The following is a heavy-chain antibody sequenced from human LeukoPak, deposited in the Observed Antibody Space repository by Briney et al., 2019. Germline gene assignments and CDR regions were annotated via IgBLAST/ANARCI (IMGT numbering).Heavy chain of an antibody. D-gene: IGHD3-16*01. CDR1: GFTFSSYG. J-gene: IGHJ4*02. V-gene: IGHV3-23*01. Sequence: PGGSLRLSCAASGFTFSSYGMSWVRQAPGEGLEWVSWISGSGGSTNYADSVKGQFTISRDNSKNTLYLQMNSLRAGNTAVYYCAKDATFGGVMAMYYFDYWGQGTLVTVSS. CDR3: AKDATFGGVMAMYYFDY. CDR2: ISGSGGST.